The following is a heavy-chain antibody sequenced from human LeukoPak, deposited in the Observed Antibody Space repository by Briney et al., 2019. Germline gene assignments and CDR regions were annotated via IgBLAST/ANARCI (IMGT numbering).Heavy chain of an antibody. CDR2: IYPGDSDV. J-gene: IGHJ5*02. Sequence: GESLKISCKGSGNSFTSYWIGWVRQMPGKGLEWMGIIYPGDSDVRYSPSFQGHVTISADKSISTAYLQWSSLKASDTAMYFCARLEKLISAKRVWFDPWGQGTLVTVSS. V-gene: IGHV5-51*01. CDR3: ARLEKLISAKRVWFDP. D-gene: IGHD1-1*01. CDR1: GNSFTSYW.